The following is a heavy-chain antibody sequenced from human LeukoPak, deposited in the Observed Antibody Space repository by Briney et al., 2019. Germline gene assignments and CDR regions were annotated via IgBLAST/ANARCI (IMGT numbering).Heavy chain of an antibody. V-gene: IGHV1-69*10. J-gene: IGHJ4*02. Sequence: ASVKVSCKASGGTFSSYAISWVRQAPGQGLEWMGGIIPILGTANYAQKFQGRVTSTADKSTSTAYMELSSLRSEDTAVYYCARVEGGFGYCSSTSFYRQLDYWGQGTLVTVSS. CDR2: IIPILGTA. CDR1: GGTFSSYA. D-gene: IGHD2-2*03. CDR3: ARVEGGFGYCSSTSFYRQLDY.